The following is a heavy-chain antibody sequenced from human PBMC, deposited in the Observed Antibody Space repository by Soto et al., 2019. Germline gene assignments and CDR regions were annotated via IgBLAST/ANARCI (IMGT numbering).Heavy chain of an antibody. V-gene: IGHV3-23*01. Sequence: GGSLRLSCAASGFTFISYAMSWVRQAPGKGLEWVSAISGSGGSTYYADSVKGRFTISRDNSKNTLYLQMNSLRAEDTAVYYCAKDSFPGTYYGMDVWGQGTTVTVSS. CDR3: AKDSFPGTYYGMDV. CDR1: GFTFISYA. CDR2: ISGSGGST. J-gene: IGHJ6*02.